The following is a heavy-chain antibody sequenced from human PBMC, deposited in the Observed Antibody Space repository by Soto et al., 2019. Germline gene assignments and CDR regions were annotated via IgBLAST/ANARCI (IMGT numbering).Heavy chain of an antibody. CDR3: AKDSAEVVVATGNWEGYYYGMDV. D-gene: IGHD2-21*02. Sequence: EVQLLGSGGGLVQPGGSLRLSCEASGFTFSAYVMSWVRQAPGQGLEWVSTISGGGGNTYYADSVKGRFTVSRDNSKNTLYLQMNSLRAADTAVYYCAKDSAEVVVATGNWEGYYYGMDVWGQGTTVTVSS. CDR1: GFTFSAYV. V-gene: IGHV3-23*01. J-gene: IGHJ6*02. CDR2: ISGGGGNT.